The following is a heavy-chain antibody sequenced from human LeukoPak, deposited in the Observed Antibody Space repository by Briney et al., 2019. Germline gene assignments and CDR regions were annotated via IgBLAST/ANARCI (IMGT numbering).Heavy chain of an antibody. Sequence: SETLSLTCTVSGGSISSGSYYWSWIRQPAGKGLEWIGRIYTSGSTNYNPSLKSRVTISVDTSKNQFSLKLSSVTAADTAVYYCARLISEGWNYPNYFDYWGQGTLVTVSP. J-gene: IGHJ4*02. CDR3: ARLISEGWNYPNYFDY. D-gene: IGHD1-7*01. CDR1: GGSISSGSYY. V-gene: IGHV4-61*02. CDR2: IYTSGST.